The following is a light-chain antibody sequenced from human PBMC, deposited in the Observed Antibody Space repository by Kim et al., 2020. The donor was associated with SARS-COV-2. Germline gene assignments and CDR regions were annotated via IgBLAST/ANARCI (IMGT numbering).Light chain of an antibody. Sequence: DIQMTQSPSSLSASVGDRVTITYQASQDISNYLNWYQQKPGKAPKLLIYDASNLETGVPSRFSGSGSGTDFTFTISCLQSEDIATYYCQQYDNLPLTFGGGTKVDIK. CDR2: DAS. CDR1: QDISNY. J-gene: IGKJ4*02. CDR3: QQYDNLPLT. V-gene: IGKV1-33*01.